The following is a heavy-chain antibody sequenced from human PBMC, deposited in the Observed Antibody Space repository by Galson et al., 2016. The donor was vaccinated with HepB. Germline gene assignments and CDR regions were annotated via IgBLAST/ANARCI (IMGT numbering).Heavy chain of an antibody. V-gene: IGHV3-74*01. CDR1: GFNFSTYW. J-gene: IGHJ4*02. Sequence: SLRLSCAVSGFNFSTYWMHWVRQAPGEGLVWVSRINRDGSTTNYVDSVKGRFTISRDNAENTLYLQMDSLRVDDTAVYYCARMNYYGSGSPIDHWGQGSLVTVSS. CDR2: INRDGSTT. CDR3: ARMNYYGSGSPIDH. D-gene: IGHD3-10*01.